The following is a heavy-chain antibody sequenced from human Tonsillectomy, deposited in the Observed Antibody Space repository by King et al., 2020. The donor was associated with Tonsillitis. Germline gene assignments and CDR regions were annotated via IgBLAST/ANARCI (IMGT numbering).Heavy chain of an antibody. J-gene: IGHJ6*02. CDR2: IYHSGST. CDR3: ARVFVYAFSEDYGMDV. V-gene: IGHV4-30-2*01. D-gene: IGHD3-3*01. Sequence: QLQESGSGLVKPSQTLSLTCAVSGGSISSGGYSWSWIRQPPGKGLEWIGYIYHSGSTYYNPSLKSRVTISVDRSKNQFSLKLSSVTAADTAVYYCARVFVYAFSEDYGMDVWGQGTTVTVSS. CDR1: GGSISSGGYS.